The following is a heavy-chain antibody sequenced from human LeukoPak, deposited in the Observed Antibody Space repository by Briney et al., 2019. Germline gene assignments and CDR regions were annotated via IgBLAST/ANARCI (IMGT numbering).Heavy chain of an antibody. V-gene: IGHV4-59*01. CDR1: GGSISSYY. CDR3: ARGRYVKMATIGIAKDAFDI. CDR2: IYYSGST. J-gene: IGHJ3*02. D-gene: IGHD5-12*01. Sequence: SETLSLTCTVSGGSISSYYWSWIRQPPGKGLEWIGYIYYSGSTNYNPSLKSRVTISVDTSKNQFSLKLSSVTAADTAVYYCARGRYVKMATIGIAKDAFDIWGQGTMVTVSS.